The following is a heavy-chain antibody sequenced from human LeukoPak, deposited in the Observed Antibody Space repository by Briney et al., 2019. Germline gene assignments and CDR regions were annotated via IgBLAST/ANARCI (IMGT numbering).Heavy chain of an antibody. V-gene: IGHV4-61*02. Sequence: PSETLSLTCTVSSGSISSGSYYWSWIQQPAGKGLEWIGRIYTSGSTNYNPSLKSRVTISVDTSKNQFSLKLSSVTAADTAVYYCARLKSLTVSDFDYWGQGTLVTVSS. J-gene: IGHJ4*02. CDR3: ARLKSLTVSDFDY. D-gene: IGHD4-17*01. CDR2: IYTSGST. CDR1: SGSISSGSYY.